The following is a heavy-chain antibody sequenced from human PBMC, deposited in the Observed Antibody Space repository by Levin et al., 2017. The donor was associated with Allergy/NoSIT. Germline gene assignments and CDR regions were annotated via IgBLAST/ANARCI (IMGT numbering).Heavy chain of an antibody. J-gene: IGHJ4*02. CDR1: GFTFNRYW. Sequence: GESLKISCAASGFTFNRYWMYWVRQAPGKGLVWVSRINSDGSARSYADAVKGRFIISRDNAKNTLFLQMNGVRDEDTAVYYCARGQEFGDSDYWGQGTLVTVSS. V-gene: IGHV3-74*01. D-gene: IGHD3-10*01. CDR3: ARGQEFGDSDY. CDR2: INSDGSAR.